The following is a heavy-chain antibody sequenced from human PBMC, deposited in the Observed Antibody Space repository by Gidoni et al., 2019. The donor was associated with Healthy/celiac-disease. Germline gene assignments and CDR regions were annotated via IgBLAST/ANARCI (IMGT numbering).Heavy chain of an antibody. J-gene: IGHJ3*02. Sequence: TISRDNAKNTLYLQMNSLRAEDTAVYYCAREGGATAGLGAFDIWGQGTMVTVSS. V-gene: IGHV3-74*01. D-gene: IGHD1-26*01. CDR3: AREGGATAGLGAFDI.